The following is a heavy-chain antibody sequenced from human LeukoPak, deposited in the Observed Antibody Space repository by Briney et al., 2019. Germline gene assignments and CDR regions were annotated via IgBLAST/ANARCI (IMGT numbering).Heavy chain of an antibody. J-gene: IGHJ4*02. CDR2: ISSSSSYI. D-gene: IGHD4-17*01. CDR3: ARDRYGDYIFDY. Sequence: GGSLRLSCAASGFTFSSYSMNWVRQAPGKGLEWVSSISSSSSYIYYADSVKGRFTISRDNAKNPLYLQMNSLRAEDTAVYYCARDRYGDYIFDYWGQGTLVTVSS. CDR1: GFTFSSYS. V-gene: IGHV3-21*01.